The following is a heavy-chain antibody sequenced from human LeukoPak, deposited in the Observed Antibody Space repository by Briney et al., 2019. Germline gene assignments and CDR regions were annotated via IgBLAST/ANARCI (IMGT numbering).Heavy chain of an antibody. CDR3: ARASYYGSGFGY. Sequence: SETLSLTCTVSGGSISSYYWSWIRQPPGQGLGWIGYVYYSWSTNYNPSLKSRVTISVDTSKNQFSLKLSSVTAADTAVYYCARASYYGSGFGYWGQGTLVTVSS. J-gene: IGHJ4*02. CDR2: VYYSWST. V-gene: IGHV4-59*01. D-gene: IGHD3-10*01. CDR1: GGSISSYY.